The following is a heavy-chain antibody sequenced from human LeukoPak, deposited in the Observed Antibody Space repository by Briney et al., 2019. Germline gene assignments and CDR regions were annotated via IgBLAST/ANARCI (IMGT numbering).Heavy chain of an antibody. Sequence: PGGSLRLSCAASGFTFSNYIMHWVRQAPGRGLEYVSAININGDSTYYANSVKGRFTISRDNSKNTLYLQMGSLRAEDMAVYYCARENSGSYYQYDYWGQGTLVTVSS. D-gene: IGHD1-26*01. CDR3: ARENSGSYYQYDY. V-gene: IGHV3-64*01. CDR2: ININGDST. J-gene: IGHJ4*02. CDR1: GFTFSNYI.